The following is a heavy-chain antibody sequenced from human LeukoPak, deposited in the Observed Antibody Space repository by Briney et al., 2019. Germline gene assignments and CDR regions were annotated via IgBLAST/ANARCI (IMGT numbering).Heavy chain of an antibody. CDR3: AKDDCSSTSCFYFDY. J-gene: IGHJ4*02. CDR2: IRYDGSNK. D-gene: IGHD2-2*01. Sequence: GGSLRLSCAASGFTFSSYGMHWVRQAPGKGLEWVAFIRYDGSNKYYADSVKGRFTISRDNSKGTLYLQMNSLRAEDTAVYYCAKDDCSSTSCFYFDYWGQGTLVTVSS. CDR1: GFTFSSYG. V-gene: IGHV3-30*02.